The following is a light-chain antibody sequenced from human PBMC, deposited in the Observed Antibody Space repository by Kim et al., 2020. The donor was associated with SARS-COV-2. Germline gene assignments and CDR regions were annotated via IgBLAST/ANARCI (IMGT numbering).Light chain of an antibody. V-gene: IGLV6-57*03. CDR2: GAN. CDR3: QSFDISYLWV. J-gene: IGLJ3*02. Sequence: NFMLTQPPSVSESPGTTVTISCTRSGGASASFYVRWYQQRPGSAPTTVIYGANQRPPGVPDRFSASVSQSSGSASLTISGLKTEDEADYYCQSFDISYLWVFGGGTKLTVL. CDR1: GGASASFY.